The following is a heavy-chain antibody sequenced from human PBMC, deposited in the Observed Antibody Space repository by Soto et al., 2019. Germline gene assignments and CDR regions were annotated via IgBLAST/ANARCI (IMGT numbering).Heavy chain of an antibody. CDR2: IYYSGST. D-gene: IGHD2-15*01. J-gene: IGHJ4*02. V-gene: IGHV4-31*03. CDR3: AREGYCSGGSCYLPEPYYFDY. CDR1: GGSISSGGYY. Sequence: PSETLSLTCTVSGGSISSGGYYWSWIRQHPGKGLEWIGYIYYSGSTYYNPSLKSRVTISVDTSKNQFSLKLSSVTAADTAVYYCAREGYCSGGSCYLPEPYYFDYWGQGTLVTVSS.